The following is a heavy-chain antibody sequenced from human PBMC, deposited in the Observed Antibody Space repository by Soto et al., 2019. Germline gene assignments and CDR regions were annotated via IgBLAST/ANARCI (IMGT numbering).Heavy chain of an antibody. CDR1: GYTLTELS. V-gene: IGHV1-24*01. CDR2: FDPEDGET. J-gene: IGHJ6*03. Sequence: GASVKVSCKVSGYTLTELSMHWVRQAPGKGLEWMGGFDPEDGETIYAQKFQGRVTMTEDTSTDTAYMELSSLRSEDTAVYYCATAKNPCPGYYYMDVWCKGTSVTVSS. D-gene: IGHD3-10*01. CDR3: ATAKNPCPGYYYMDV.